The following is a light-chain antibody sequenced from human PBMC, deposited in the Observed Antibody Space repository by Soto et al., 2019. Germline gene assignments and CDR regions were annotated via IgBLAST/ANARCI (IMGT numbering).Light chain of an antibody. CDR1: QSVSSN. CDR3: QQYNNWPPGYS. J-gene: IGKJ2*01. CDR2: GAS. Sequence: EIVMTQSPATLSVSPGERATLSCRATQSVSSNLARYQQKPGQAPRLLSYGASTRATGIPARFSGSGPGTECTLTICSLQSEDFAVHYCQQYNNWPPGYSFGQGTKLEIK. V-gene: IGKV3-15*01.